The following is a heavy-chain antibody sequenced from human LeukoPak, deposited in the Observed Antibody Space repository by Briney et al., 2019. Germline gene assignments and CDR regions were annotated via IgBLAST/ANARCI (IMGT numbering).Heavy chain of an antibody. CDR1: GFTFSSYW. CDR3: ARRSGHYYDSSGYYHENAFGI. D-gene: IGHD3-22*01. CDR2: VKQDGSER. V-gene: IGHV3-7*01. J-gene: IGHJ3*02. Sequence: GGSLRLSCAASGFTFSSYWMSWVRQAPGKGLEWVANVKQDGSERYYVDSVKGRFTISRDNAKNSLYLQMISLRVEDTAVYYCARRSGHYYDSSGYYHENAFGIWGQGTMVTVSS.